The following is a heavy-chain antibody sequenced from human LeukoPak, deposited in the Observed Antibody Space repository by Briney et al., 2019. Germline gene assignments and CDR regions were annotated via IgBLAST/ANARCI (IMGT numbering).Heavy chain of an antibody. Sequence: SETLSLTCTVSAGSINTYFWTWVRQPAGKGLEWIGRISDSGTTYYNPSLESRVTISLDTSNNQFFLKVTSVTAADTAVYCCARGSELTKTSGHYSFDYWGQGTLVSVSS. CDR2: ISDSGTT. D-gene: IGHD4-11*01. CDR1: AGSINTYF. CDR3: ARGSELTKTSGHYSFDY. J-gene: IGHJ4*02. V-gene: IGHV4-4*07.